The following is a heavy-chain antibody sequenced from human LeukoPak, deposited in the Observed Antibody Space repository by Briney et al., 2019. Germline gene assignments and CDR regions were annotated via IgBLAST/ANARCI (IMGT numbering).Heavy chain of an antibody. CDR3: ARSDYCSGGSCYIDY. CDR1: GGSISSSSYY. CDR2: IYYSGST. D-gene: IGHD2-15*01. J-gene: IGHJ4*02. Sequence: PSETLSLTCTVSGGSISSSSYYWGWIRQPPGKGLEWIGSIYYSGSTYYNPSLKSRVTISADTSKNQFSLKLSSMTAADTAMYYCARSDYCSGGSCYIDYWGQGTLVTVSS. V-gene: IGHV4-39*07.